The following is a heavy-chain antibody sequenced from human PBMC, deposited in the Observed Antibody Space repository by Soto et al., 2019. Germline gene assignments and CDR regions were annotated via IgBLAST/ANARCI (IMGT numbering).Heavy chain of an antibody. CDR3: AASNRGSGSYFWEEVLVDY. Sequence: SETLSLTCAVSGDSISSYYCMWIRQPPGKGLQSIGYLYYGRSANYNPSLKSRVTLTVDTSTNQCSLTLSSVTAADTAVYYCAASNRGSGSYFWEEVLVDYWGQGTLVTVSS. V-gene: IGHV4-59*12. CDR1: GDSISSYY. CDR2: LYYGRSA. J-gene: IGHJ4*02. D-gene: IGHD3-10*01.